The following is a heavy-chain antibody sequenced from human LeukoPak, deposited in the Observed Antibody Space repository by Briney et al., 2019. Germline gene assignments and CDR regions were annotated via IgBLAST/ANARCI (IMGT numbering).Heavy chain of an antibody. V-gene: IGHV3-30-3*01. D-gene: IGHD3-3*01. CDR1: GFTFSSYA. Sequence: GRALRLSCAASGFTFSSYAMHWVRQAPGKGLEWVAVTSYDGSNKYYADSVKGRFTISRDNSKNTLYLQMNSLRAEDTAVYYCARDRSDFWSGYHPVQYFQHWGQGTLVTVSS. J-gene: IGHJ1*01. CDR2: TSYDGSNK. CDR3: ARDRSDFWSGYHPVQYFQH.